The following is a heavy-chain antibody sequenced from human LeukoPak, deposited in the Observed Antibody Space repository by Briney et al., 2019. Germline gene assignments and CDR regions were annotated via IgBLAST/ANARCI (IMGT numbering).Heavy chain of an antibody. D-gene: IGHD3-3*01. CDR1: GGSISSSSSY. V-gene: IGHV4-39*07. CDR2: VRYSGKT. CDR3: ARDRSGRFLEWTGSWFDP. J-gene: IGHJ5*02. Sequence: SETLSLTCTVSGGSISSSSSYWGWIRQPPGKGLEWIGSVRYSGKTYYNPSLKSRVTMSLDTSKNQFSLKLSSVTAADTAVYYCARDRSGRFLEWTGSWFDPWGQGTLVTVSS.